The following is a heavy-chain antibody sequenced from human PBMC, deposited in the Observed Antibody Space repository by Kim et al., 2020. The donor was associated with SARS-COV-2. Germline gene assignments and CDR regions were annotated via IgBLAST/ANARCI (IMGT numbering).Heavy chain of an antibody. J-gene: IGHJ4*02. V-gene: IGHV4-39*01. D-gene: IGHD6-13*01. CDR3: ARRPSSFRATEYYFDY. CDR2: IYYSGSM. CDR1: GGSISSIIYY. Sequence: SETLSLTCTVSGGSISSIIYYWGWIHQPPGKGLEWIGSIYYSGSMYYNPSLKSRVTISVDTSKNQFSLKLSSVTAADTAVYYCARRPSSFRATEYYFDYWGQGTLVTVSS.